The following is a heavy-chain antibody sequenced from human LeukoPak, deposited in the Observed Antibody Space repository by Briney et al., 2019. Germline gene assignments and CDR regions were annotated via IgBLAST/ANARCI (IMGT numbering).Heavy chain of an antibody. V-gene: IGHV1-2*02. CDR3: ATGYCSSTNCRIDY. CDR2: INPNSGGT. J-gene: IGHJ4*02. D-gene: IGHD2-2*03. Sequence: ASVKVSCKASGYTFTGYYMHWVRQAPGQGPEWMGWINPNSGGTNYAQKFQGRVTMTRDTSISTAYMELSRLRSDDTAVYYCATGYCSSTNCRIDYWGQGTLVSVSS. CDR1: GYTFTGYY.